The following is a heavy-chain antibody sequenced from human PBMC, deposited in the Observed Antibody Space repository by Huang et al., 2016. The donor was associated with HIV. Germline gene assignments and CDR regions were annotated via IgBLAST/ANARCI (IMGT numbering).Heavy chain of an antibody. J-gene: IGHJ4*02. V-gene: IGHV3-30*18. CDR2: ISYDAKTK. CDR1: GFTFSSYG. D-gene: IGHD6-13*01. CDR3: AKGGSAAAVLDF. Sequence: RSLRISCAASGFTFSSYGIHWVRQAPGKGLEWVAVISYDAKTKYYAASVKGRFSISRDNSKTTVYLQLNSLRLEDTAVYYCAKGGSAAAVLDFWGQGTLVTVSS.